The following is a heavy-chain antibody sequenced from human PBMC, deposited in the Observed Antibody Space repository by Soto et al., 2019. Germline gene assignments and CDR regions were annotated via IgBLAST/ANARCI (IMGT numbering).Heavy chain of an antibody. V-gene: IGHV4-4*07. D-gene: IGHD3-3*01. J-gene: IGHJ5*02. CDR2: IYSSGNT. Sequence: PSETLSLTCSVSGGTISGYYWTWIRQPAGKGLEWIGRIYSSGNTKYNPSLQSRVTMSLDTSNNQFSLRLTSVAAADTAVYYCARGQRFSDWFDPWGQGTLVTVSS. CDR3: ARGQRFSDWFDP. CDR1: GGTISGYY.